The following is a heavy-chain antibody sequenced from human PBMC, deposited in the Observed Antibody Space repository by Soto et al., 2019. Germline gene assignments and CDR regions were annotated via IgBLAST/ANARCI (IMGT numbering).Heavy chain of an antibody. CDR2: ISYDGSDK. J-gene: IGHJ4*02. Sequence: GGSLRLSCAASGFTFSSYGMHWVRQAPGKGLEWVAVISYDGSDKYYVDSVKGRFTISRDNSKNTLYLQLDSLRAEDTAVYYCATVAVAYYDILTGFDYWGQGSLVTVSS. CDR1: GFTFSSYG. V-gene: IGHV3-30*03. D-gene: IGHD3-9*01. CDR3: ATVAVAYYDILTGFDY.